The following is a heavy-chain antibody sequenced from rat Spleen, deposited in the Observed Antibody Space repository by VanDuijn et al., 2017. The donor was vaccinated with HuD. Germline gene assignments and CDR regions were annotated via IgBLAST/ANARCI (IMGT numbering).Heavy chain of an antibody. Sequence: EVQLVESGGALVQPGRSMKLSCTASRFTFTDLGMAWVRQAPTKGLEWVAYISYDGGSTYYRDPVKGRFTISRDNAKSTLYLQMDSLKSEDTATYYCTRHALMYTTDPFTDWGQGTLVTVSS. CDR2: ISYDGGST. J-gene: IGHJ3*01. D-gene: IGHD1-6*01. CDR1: RFTFTDLG. V-gene: IGHV5-20*01. CDR3: TRHALMYTTDPFTD.